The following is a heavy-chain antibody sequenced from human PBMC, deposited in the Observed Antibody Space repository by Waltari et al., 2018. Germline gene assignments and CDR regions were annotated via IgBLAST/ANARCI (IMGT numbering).Heavy chain of an antibody. J-gene: IGHJ4*02. D-gene: IGHD1-26*01. V-gene: IGHV1-2*02. Sequence: QVHLVQSGAEVKKPGASVKVSCKASGYTFTGYQMHWVRQAPGHGLEWMGCGNPSRCGTKYAQLFQGRVTITRDTSIRTAYMALSRLRSDDTAVYYCARDLVVGSGDYWGQGTLVTVSS. CDR2: GNPSRCGT. CDR3: ARDLVVGSGDY. CDR1: GYTFTGYQ.